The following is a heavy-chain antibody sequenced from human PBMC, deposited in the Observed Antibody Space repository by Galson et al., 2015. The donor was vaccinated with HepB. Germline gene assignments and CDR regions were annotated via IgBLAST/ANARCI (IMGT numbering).Heavy chain of an antibody. CDR3: ARPGYNWNDRARVFFDY. D-gene: IGHD1-1*01. CDR2: INAGNGNT. Sequence: SVKVSCKASGYTFTSYAMHWVRQAPGQRLEWMGWINAGNGNTKYSQKFQGRVTITRDTSASTAYMELSSLRSEDTAVYYCARPGYNWNDRARVFFDYWGQGTLVTVSS. CDR1: GYTFTSYA. J-gene: IGHJ4*02. V-gene: IGHV1-3*01.